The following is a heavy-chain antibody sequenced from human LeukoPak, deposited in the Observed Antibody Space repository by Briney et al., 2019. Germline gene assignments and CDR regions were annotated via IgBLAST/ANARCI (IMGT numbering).Heavy chain of an antibody. CDR1: GFTFSSYR. CDR2: ISSSSSYI. J-gene: IGHJ4*02. CDR3: ARGMATNHFFDY. Sequence: GGSLRLSCAASGFTFSSYRMNWVRQAPGKGLEWVSSISSSSSYIYYADSVKGRFTISRDNAKNSLYLQMHSLRAEDTAVYYCARGMATNHFFDYWGQGTLVTVSS. D-gene: IGHD5-12*01. V-gene: IGHV3-21*01.